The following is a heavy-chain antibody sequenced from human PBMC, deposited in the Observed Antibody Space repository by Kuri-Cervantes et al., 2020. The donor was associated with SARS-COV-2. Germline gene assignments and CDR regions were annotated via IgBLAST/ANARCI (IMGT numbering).Heavy chain of an antibody. D-gene: IGHD2-15*01. J-gene: IGHJ5*02. Sequence: GGSLRLSCAASRFMFSCVRMNWVRQAPGKGLEWVSYISSSSSTIYYADSVKGRFTISRDNAKNSLYLQMNSLRAEDTAVYYCARVRMVGWFDPWGQGTLVTVSS. CDR1: RFMFSCVR. V-gene: IGHV3-48*01. CDR3: ARVRMVGWFDP. CDR2: ISSSSSTI.